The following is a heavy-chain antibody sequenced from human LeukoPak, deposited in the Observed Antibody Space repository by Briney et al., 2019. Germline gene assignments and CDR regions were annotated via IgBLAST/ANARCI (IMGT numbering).Heavy chain of an antibody. Sequence: GGSLRLSCAASGFTFSSYGMSWVRQAPGKGLEWVSSISSTSNYIYYADSLKGRFTISRDNAKNSLYLQMNSLRAEDTAVYYCARDRGGTFSYFDCWGQGTLVTVSS. D-gene: IGHD2-15*01. CDR3: ARDRGGTFSYFDC. CDR2: ISSTSNYI. V-gene: IGHV3-21*01. CDR1: GFTFSSYG. J-gene: IGHJ4*02.